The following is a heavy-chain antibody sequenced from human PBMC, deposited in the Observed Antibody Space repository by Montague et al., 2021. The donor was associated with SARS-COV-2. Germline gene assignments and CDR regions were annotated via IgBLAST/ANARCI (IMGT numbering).Heavy chain of an antibody. CDR2: IRTTGHT. CDR1: GASISTGIYE. V-gene: IGHV4-61*02. CDR3: ARFGSGTLEFDL. D-gene: IGHD1-26*01. Sequence: TLSLTCTVSGASISTGIYEWSWIRRPAGKGLEWIGRIRTTGHTDYNSSLESRVFMSVDTSTNQFSLSLTSVTAADTAVYFCARFGSGTLEFDLWGQGTLVTVSS. J-gene: IGHJ4*02.